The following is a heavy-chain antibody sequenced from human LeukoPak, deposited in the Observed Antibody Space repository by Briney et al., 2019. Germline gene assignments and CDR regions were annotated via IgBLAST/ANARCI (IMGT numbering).Heavy chain of an antibody. D-gene: IGHD3-22*01. CDR3: ARGDYYDSSGYDY. J-gene: IGHJ4*02. Sequence: PSETLSLTCAVYGGSFSGHSWSWIRQSPGKGLEWIGEINHSGSTNYNPSLKSRVTISVDTSKNQFSLKLSSVTAADTAVYYCARGDYYDSSGYDYWGQGTLVTVSS. V-gene: IGHV4-34*01. CDR1: GGSFSGHS. CDR2: INHSGST.